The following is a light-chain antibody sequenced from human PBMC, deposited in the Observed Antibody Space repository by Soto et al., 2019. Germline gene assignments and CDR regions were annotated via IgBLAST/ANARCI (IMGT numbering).Light chain of an antibody. V-gene: IGKV1-9*01. J-gene: IGKJ1*01. Sequence: DIQLTHSPSFLSASVGDEVTITCRASQGIRTHLAWYQQKPGKAPKLLIYTASTLQSGVPSRFSGGGSGTEFTLTISSLQPEDFATYYCQQVNGFPPWTFGQGTKVEIK. CDR3: QQVNGFPPWT. CDR1: QGIRTH. CDR2: TAS.